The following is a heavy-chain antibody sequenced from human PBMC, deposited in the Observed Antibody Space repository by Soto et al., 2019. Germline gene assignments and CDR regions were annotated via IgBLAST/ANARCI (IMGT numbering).Heavy chain of an antibody. V-gene: IGHV3-30-3*01. CDR2: ISYDGSNK. CDR3: ARVASGYSESGPLDP. J-gene: IGHJ5*02. D-gene: IGHD6-13*01. CDR1: GFTFSSYA. Sequence: GGSLRLSCAASGFTFSSYAMHWVRQAPGKGLEWVAVISYDGSNKYYADSVKGRFTISRDNSKNTLYLQMNSLRAEDTAVYYCARVASGYSESGPLDPWGQGTLVTVSS.